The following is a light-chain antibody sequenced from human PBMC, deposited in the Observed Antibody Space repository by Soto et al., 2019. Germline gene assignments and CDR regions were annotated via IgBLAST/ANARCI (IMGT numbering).Light chain of an antibody. CDR1: QRISTW. CDR3: QQYQTYST. Sequence: DIQMTQSPSTLSASVGYGVTITCLASQRISTWLAWYQQKPGKAPKVLIYDASSLGSGVPSRFSGSGSGTEFTLTISSLQPDDFATYFCQQYQTYSTFGQGTRLEIK. V-gene: IGKV1-5*01. CDR2: DAS. J-gene: IGKJ5*01.